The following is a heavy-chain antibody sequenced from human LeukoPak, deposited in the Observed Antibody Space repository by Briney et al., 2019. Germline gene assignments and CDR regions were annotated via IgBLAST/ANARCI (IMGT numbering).Heavy chain of an antibody. J-gene: IGHJ6*02. Sequence: PGGSLRLSCAASGFTFSSYAMHWVRQAPGKGLEWVAVISYDGSNKYYADSVKGRFTISRDNSKNTLYLQMNSLRAEDTAVYYCARLGAAAGTHGYYYGMDVWGQGTTVTVSS. V-gene: IGHV3-30-3*01. CDR2: ISYDGSNK. CDR1: GFTFSSYA. D-gene: IGHD6-13*01. CDR3: ARLGAAAGTHGYYYGMDV.